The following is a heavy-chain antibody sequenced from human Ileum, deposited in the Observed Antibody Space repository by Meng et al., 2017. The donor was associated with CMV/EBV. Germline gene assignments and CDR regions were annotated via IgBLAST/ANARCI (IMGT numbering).Heavy chain of an antibody. CDR3: ARDGPGFLEWFH. J-gene: IGHJ4*01. CDR1: GGSITTYY. Sequence: SETLSLTCTVSGGSITTYYWSWIRQPPGKGLEWIGYIYYTGNIHYNPSLKSRLTISVDISKNQFSLKLNSVTAADTAVYYCARDGPGFLEWFHWGPGKLVHGAS. V-gene: IGHV4-59*01. CDR2: IYYTGNI. D-gene: IGHD3-3*01.